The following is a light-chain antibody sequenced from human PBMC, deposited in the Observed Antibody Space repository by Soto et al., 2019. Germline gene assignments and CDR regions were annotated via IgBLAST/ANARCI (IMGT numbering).Light chain of an antibody. CDR2: YDS. V-gene: IGLV3-21*04. Sequence: SSELTQPPSVSVAPGKTARITCGGNNIGSKSVHWYQQKPGQAPVVVIYYDSDRPSGIPERCSGSNSGNTATLTISRVEAGDEADYYCQVWDSSSDHVVFGGGTKLTVL. CDR1: NIGSKS. J-gene: IGLJ2*01. CDR3: QVWDSSSDHVV.